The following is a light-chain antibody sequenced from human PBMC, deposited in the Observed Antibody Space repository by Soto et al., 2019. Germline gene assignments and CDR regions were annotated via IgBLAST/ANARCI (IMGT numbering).Light chain of an antibody. J-gene: IGKJ5*01. CDR2: GAS. CDR3: QQRGCSLIT. Sequence: IVLTKSAGTLSLSPGERATLSCRASQTVIHNYLAWHHQKPGQTPRLLVYGASNRATGIPDRFSGSGSGTDFTLTISMLEPEDVTVYCWQQRGCSLITFGEGTRLDIK. CDR1: QTVIHNY. V-gene: IGKV3-20*01.